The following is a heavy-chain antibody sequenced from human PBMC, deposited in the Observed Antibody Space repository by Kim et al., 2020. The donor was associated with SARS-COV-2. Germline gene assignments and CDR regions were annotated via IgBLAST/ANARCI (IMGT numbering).Heavy chain of an antibody. CDR1: GFTFSSYG. J-gene: IGHJ6*02. Sequence: GGSLRLSCAASGFTFSSYGMHWVRQAPGKGLEWVAVISYDGSNKYYADSVKGRFTISRDNSKNTLYLQMNSLRAEDTAVYYCAKDLGYDILTGYPWTNHYYYYYGMDVWGQGTTVTVSS. D-gene: IGHD3-9*01. CDR3: AKDLGYDILTGYPWTNHYYYYYGMDV. CDR2: ISYDGSNK. V-gene: IGHV3-30*18.